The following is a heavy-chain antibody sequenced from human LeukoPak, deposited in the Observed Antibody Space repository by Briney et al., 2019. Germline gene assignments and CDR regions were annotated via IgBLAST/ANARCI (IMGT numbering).Heavy chain of an antibody. D-gene: IGHD6-6*01. V-gene: IGHV1-8*01. CDR2: MNPNSGNT. Sequence: GASVKVSCKASGHTFTSYDINWVRQATGQGLEWMGWMNPNSGNTGYAQKFQGRVTMTRNTSISTAYMELSSLRTEDTAVYYCARVKPPFIAARPMSGWFDPWGQGTLVTVSS. CDR1: GHTFTSYD. J-gene: IGHJ5*02. CDR3: ARVKPPFIAARPMSGWFDP.